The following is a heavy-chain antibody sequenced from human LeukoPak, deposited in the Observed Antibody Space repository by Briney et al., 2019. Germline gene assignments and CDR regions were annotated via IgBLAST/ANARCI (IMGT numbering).Heavy chain of an antibody. J-gene: IGHJ4*02. CDR3: ARERGSSGRAGYFDH. CDR1: GFTFSSYA. D-gene: IGHD6-19*01. V-gene: IGHV3-30*03. Sequence: PGGSLRLSCAASGFTFSSYAMHWVRQAPGKGLEWVAVISSNGDSQTYADSVKGRFTISRDNSKNTLYLQMNSLRDEDTGIYYGARERGSSGRAGYFDHWGQGTLVTVSS. CDR2: ISSNGDSQ.